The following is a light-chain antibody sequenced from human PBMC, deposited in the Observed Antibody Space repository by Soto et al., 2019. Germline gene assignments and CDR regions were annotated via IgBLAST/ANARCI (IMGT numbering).Light chain of an antibody. Sequence: EIVLTQSPGTLSLSPGERATLSCRASQSVSSNLVAWYQHKPGQAPRLLMYDTSSRASDIPDRFSGSGSGTDFTLTISRLEPEDFAVYYCQQYGSSPWTFGQGTKVDI. CDR3: QQYGSSPWT. CDR2: DTS. CDR1: QSVSSNL. J-gene: IGKJ1*01. V-gene: IGKV3-20*01.